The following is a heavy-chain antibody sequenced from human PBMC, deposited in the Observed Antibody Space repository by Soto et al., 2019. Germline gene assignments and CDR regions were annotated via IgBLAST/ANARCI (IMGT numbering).Heavy chain of an antibody. CDR1: GLTFSSYA. V-gene: IGHV3-23*01. J-gene: IGHJ6*02. Sequence: QTGGSLRLSCAASGLTFSSYAMSWVRQAPGEGLEWVSAISGSGGSTYYADSVKGRFTISRDNSKNTLYLQMNSLRAEDTAVYYCAKDLASGSVFVVVIIPYYYYGMDAWGQGTTVTV. CDR3: AKDLASGSVFVVVIIPYYYYGMDA. D-gene: IGHD3-3*01. CDR2: ISGSGGST.